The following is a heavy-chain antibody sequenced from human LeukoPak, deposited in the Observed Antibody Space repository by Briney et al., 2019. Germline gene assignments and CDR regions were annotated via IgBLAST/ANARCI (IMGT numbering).Heavy chain of an antibody. CDR3: ARVAIPQTGFDY. CDR2: ISYDGSNK. V-gene: IGHV3-30-3*01. CDR1: GFTFSSYA. Sequence: GGSLRLSCAASGFTFSSYAMHWVRQAPGKGLEWVAVISYDGSNKYYADSVKGRFTISRDDSKNTLYLQMTSLRAEDTAVYYCARVAIPQTGFDYCGQGCLVAVSS. J-gene: IGHJ4*02.